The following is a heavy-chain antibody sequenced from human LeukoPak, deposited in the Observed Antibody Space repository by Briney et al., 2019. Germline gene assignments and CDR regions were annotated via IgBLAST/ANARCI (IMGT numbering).Heavy chain of an antibody. Sequence: GGSLRLSCAASGFTFSSYEMNWVRQAPGKGLEWVSYISSSCSTIYYADSVKGRFTISRDNAKNSLYLQMNSLKTEDTAVYYCTRYNVGFESWGQGTLVTVSS. J-gene: IGHJ4*02. CDR3: TRYNVGFES. CDR2: ISSSCSTI. D-gene: IGHD1-1*01. V-gene: IGHV3-48*03. CDR1: GFTFSSYE.